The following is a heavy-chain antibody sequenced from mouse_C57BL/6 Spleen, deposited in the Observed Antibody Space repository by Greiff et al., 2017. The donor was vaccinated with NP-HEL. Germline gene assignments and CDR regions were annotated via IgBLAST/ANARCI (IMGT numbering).Heavy chain of an antibody. CDR1: GYTFTSYG. CDR3: AREGTTVVGGYFDY. D-gene: IGHD1-1*01. V-gene: IGHV1-81*01. Sequence: VQLQESGAELARPGASVKLSCKASGYTFTSYGISWVKQRTGQGLEWIGEIYPRSGNTYYNEKFKGKATLTADKSSSTAYMELRSLTSEDSAVYFCAREGTTVVGGYFDYWGQGTTLTVSS. J-gene: IGHJ2*01. CDR2: IYPRSGNT.